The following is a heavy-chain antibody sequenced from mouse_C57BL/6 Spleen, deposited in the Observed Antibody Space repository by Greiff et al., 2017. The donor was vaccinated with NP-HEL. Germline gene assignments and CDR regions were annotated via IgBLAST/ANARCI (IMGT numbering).Heavy chain of an antibody. CDR1: GFTFSDAW. D-gene: IGHD1-1*01. V-gene: IGHV6-6*01. Sequence: EVQGVESGGGLVQPGGSMKLSCAASGFTFSDAWMDWVRQSPEKGLEWVAEIRNKANNNATYYAESVKGRFTISRDDSKSSVYLQMNSLRAEDTGIYYCYYYGRDYFDYWGQGTTLTVSS. CDR3: YYYGRDYFDY. J-gene: IGHJ2*01. CDR2: IRNKANNNAT.